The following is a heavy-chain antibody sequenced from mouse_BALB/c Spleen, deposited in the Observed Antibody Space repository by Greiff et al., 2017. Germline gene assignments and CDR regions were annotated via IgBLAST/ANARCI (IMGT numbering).Heavy chain of an antibody. CDR3: ARITTVVGSFDY. D-gene: IGHD1-1*01. J-gene: IGHJ2*01. V-gene: IGHV3-2*02. CDR1: GYSITSDYA. CDR2: ISYSGST. Sequence: EVQLQESGPGLVKPSQSLSLTCTVTGYSITSDYAWNWIRQFPGNKLEWMGYISYSGSTSYNPSLKSRISITRDTSKNQFFLQLNSVTTEDTATYYCARITTVVGSFDYWGQGTTLTVSS.